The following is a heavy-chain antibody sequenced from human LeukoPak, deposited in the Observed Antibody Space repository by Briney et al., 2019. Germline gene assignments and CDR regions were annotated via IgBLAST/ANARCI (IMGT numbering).Heavy chain of an antibody. V-gene: IGHV3-64*01. J-gene: IGHJ4*02. Sequence: GGSLRLSCAASGFTFSSYAMHWVRQAPGKGLEYVSAISSNGGSTYYANSVKGRFTISRDNSKNTLYLQMGSLRAEDMAVYYCARGPIRDYGGNSGDYWGQGTLVSVSS. CDR1: GFTFSSYA. D-gene: IGHD4-23*01. CDR3: ARGPIRDYGGNSGDY. CDR2: ISSNGGST.